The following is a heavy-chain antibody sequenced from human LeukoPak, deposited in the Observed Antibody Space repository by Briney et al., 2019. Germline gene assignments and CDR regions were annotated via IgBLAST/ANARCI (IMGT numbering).Heavy chain of an antibody. CDR2: INHSGST. J-gene: IGHJ4*02. CDR1: GGSFSGYY. D-gene: IGHD6-6*01. V-gene: IGHV4-34*01. Sequence: PSETLSLTCAVYGGSFSGYYWRWIRQPPGKGLEWIGEINHSGSTNYNPSLQRRVTISVDPSKNQFSLKLSSVTGADTAVYYCARGRTTQSRIAARPRNFDYWGQGTLVTVSS. CDR3: ARGRTTQSRIAARPRNFDY.